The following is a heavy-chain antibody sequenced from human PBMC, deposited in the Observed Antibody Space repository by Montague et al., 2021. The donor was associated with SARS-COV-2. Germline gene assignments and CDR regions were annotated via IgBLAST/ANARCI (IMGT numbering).Heavy chain of an antibody. D-gene: IGHD5-24*01. V-gene: IGHV4-34*01. J-gene: IGHJ4*02. CDR3: ARVFPRWLQFDPYFDY. Sequence: SETLSLTCAVYGGSFSGYYWSWIRQPPGKGLEWIGEIYHSGSTNYNPSLKSRVTISVDTSKNQFSLKLSSVTAADTAVYYCARVFPRWLQFDPYFDYWGQGTLVTVSS. CDR2: IYHSGST. CDR1: GGSFSGYY.